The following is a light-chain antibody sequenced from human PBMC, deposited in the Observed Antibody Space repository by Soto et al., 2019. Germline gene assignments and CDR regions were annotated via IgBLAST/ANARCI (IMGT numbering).Light chain of an antibody. CDR2: HDS. J-gene: IGLJ2*01. CDR3: QVWDSSSDHPV. CDR1: NIGSKS. V-gene: IGLV3-21*04. Sequence: SSELTQPPSVSVAPGKTASITCGGDNIGSKSVHWYQQKPGQAPVLVINHDSDRPSGIPERFSGSNYGNTATLTISRVEAGDEADYYCQVWDSSSDHPVFGGGTKVTVL.